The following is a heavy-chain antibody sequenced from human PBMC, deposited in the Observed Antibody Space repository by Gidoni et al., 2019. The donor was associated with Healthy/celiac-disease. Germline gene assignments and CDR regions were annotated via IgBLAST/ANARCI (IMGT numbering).Heavy chain of an antibody. Sequence: QLQLQESGPGLVKTSETLSITCPVPGCSITSSSSYWGWIRQHPGKWLEWIGSIYYSGSTYYNPSLKSRVTISVDTSKNQFSLKLSSVTAADTAVYYCARAEARIAVAGIVDYWGQGTLVTVSS. V-gene: IGHV4-39*07. CDR2: IYYSGST. CDR3: ARAEARIAVAGIVDY. CDR1: GCSITSSSSY. D-gene: IGHD6-19*01. J-gene: IGHJ4*02.